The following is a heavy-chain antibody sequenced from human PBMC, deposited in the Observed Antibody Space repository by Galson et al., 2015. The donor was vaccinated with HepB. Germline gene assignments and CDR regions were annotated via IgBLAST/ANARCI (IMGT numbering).Heavy chain of an antibody. V-gene: IGHV1-24*01. J-gene: IGHJ4*02. CDR1: GYSLMEIS. D-gene: IGHD3-22*01. Sequence: SVKVSCKVSGYSLMEISIHWVRQTPAKGLEWVGGFDPEDGETIHAQKFRGRVTMTEDTSTDTAYMELRSLRSDDTAVYYCVTVFCRGGSCYLVDLFDYWGQGTLVTVSS. CDR3: VTVFCRGGSCYLVDLFDY. CDR2: FDPEDGET.